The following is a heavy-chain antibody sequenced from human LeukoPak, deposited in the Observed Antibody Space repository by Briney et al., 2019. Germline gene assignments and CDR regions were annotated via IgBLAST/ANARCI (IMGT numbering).Heavy chain of an antibody. Sequence: ASVKVSCKASGYTFTSYYMHWVRQAPGQGLEWMGIINPSGGSTSYAQKFQGRVTMTRDTSTSTVYMELSSLRPEDTAVYYCARALLKRGYCSGGSCYSAFDIWGQGTMVTVSS. V-gene: IGHV1-46*01. J-gene: IGHJ3*02. CDR3: ARALLKRGYCSGGSCYSAFDI. D-gene: IGHD2-15*01. CDR1: GYTFTSYY. CDR2: INPSGGST.